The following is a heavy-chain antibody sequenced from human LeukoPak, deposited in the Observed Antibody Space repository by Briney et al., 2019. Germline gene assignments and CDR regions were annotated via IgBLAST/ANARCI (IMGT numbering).Heavy chain of an antibody. CDR1: GFTFSNYA. CDR3: AKDLHYYGPVSAPQY. Sequence: QPGRSLRLSCEASGFTFSNYAMHWVRRAPGKGLEWVALISYDGSTKHYADSVKGRFTISRGNSKNTLSLQINSLRSEDTAVYYCAKDLHYYGPVSAPQYWGQGTLVTVSS. CDR2: ISYDGSTK. D-gene: IGHD3-10*01. J-gene: IGHJ4*02. V-gene: IGHV3-30*18.